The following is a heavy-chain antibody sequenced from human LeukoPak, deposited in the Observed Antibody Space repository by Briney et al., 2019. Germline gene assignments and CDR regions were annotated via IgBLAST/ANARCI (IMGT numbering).Heavy chain of an antibody. Sequence: PGGSLRLSCAASGFTFSSYAMSWVRQAPGKGLVWVSTLISSGDSTYYADSVKGRFTISRDNSKNTLYLQMNSLRAEDTAVFYCARTPMGIPLDSWGQGTLVTVSS. D-gene: IGHD3-10*01. J-gene: IGHJ4*02. CDR3: ARTPMGIPLDS. CDR2: LISSGDST. V-gene: IGHV3-23*01. CDR1: GFTFSSYA.